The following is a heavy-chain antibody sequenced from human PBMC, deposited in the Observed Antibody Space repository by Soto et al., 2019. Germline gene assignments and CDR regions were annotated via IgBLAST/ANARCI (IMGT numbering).Heavy chain of an antibody. CDR2: INPSTGAT. D-gene: IGHD3-16*02. J-gene: IGHJ4*02. CDR1: GYPFTSYY. Sequence: QVHLVQSGAEVKMPGASVTVSCKASGYPFTSYYVHWVRPAPGQGLEWMGLINPSTGATGYAQKFQGRVTMTRDMSTTTVYMELRGLGFEDTAVYYCARADDYIWGTYRQRDDWGQGALGTVSS. V-gene: IGHV1-46*03. CDR3: ARADDYIWGTYRQRDD.